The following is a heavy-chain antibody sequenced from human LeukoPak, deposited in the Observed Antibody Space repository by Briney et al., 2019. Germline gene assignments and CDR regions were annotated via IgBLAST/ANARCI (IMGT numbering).Heavy chain of an antibody. J-gene: IGHJ4*02. CDR3: AVAGDYADNSALDY. CDR2: ISAYNGDT. V-gene: IGHV1-18*01. D-gene: IGHD4-23*01. CDR1: GYTYTTYG. Sequence: ASVKVSCKASGYTYTTYGISWVRQAPGQGLEWMGWISAYNGDTNYAQQFRGRVTMTEDTSTDTAYMELSSLRSDDTAVYYCAVAGDYADNSALDYWAQGTLLTVSS.